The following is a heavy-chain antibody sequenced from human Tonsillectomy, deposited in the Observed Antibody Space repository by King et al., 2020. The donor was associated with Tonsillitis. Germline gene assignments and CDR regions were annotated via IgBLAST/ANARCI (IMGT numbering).Heavy chain of an antibody. CDR1: GFTFSTYG. Sequence: QLVQSGGGVVQPGRSLRLSCAASGFTFSTYGMHWVRQAPGKGLEWVAVISYDGNNKYYEDSVKGRFTISRDNSKNTLYLQMNSLRAEDTAVYCCANPRSVSSGWRCFDYWGQGTLVTVSS. V-gene: IGHV3-33*05. D-gene: IGHD6-19*01. J-gene: IGHJ4*02. CDR3: ANPRSVSSGWRCFDY. CDR2: ISYDGNNK.